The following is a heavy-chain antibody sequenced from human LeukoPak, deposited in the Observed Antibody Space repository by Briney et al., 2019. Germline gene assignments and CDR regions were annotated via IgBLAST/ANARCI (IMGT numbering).Heavy chain of an antibody. CDR2: ISGSGSST. Sequence: GGSLRLSCAASGFTFSDYGMSWVRQAPGKGLEWVSAISGSGSSTYYADSVKGRFTISRDNSKNTLYLQMNSLRAEDTALYFCASGIRERGFDYWGQGTLVTVSS. V-gene: IGHV3-23*01. CDR3: ASGIRERGFDY. D-gene: IGHD1-1*01. J-gene: IGHJ4*02. CDR1: GFTFSDYG.